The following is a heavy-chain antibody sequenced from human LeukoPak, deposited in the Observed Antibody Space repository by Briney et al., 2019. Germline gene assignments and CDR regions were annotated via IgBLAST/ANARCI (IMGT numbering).Heavy chain of an antibody. J-gene: IGHJ5*02. D-gene: IGHD3-10*01. V-gene: IGHV4-34*01. CDR1: GGSFSGYY. CDR2: INHSGST. Sequence: SETLSLACAVYGGSFSGYYWSWIRQPPGKGLEWTGEINHSGSTNYNPSLKSRVTISVDTSKNQFSLKLSSVTAADTAVYYCARGQRWFGELKNWFDPWGQGTLVTVSS. CDR3: ARGQRWFGELKNWFDP.